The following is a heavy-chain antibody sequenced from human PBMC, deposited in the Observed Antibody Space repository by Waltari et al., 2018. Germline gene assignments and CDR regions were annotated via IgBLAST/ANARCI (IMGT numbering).Heavy chain of an antibody. D-gene: IGHD3-10*01. CDR3: ARLGEYDNWFDP. V-gene: IGHV5-10-1*03. Sequence: EVQLVQSGAEVKKPGEYLRISCKGSGYSFTSYWISWVRQMPGKGLEWMGRIGPSDSYTNYSPSFQGNVTISADKSISTAYLQWSSLKASDTAMYYCARLGEYDNWFDPWGQGTLVTVSS. CDR1: GYSFTSYW. CDR2: IGPSDSYT. J-gene: IGHJ5*02.